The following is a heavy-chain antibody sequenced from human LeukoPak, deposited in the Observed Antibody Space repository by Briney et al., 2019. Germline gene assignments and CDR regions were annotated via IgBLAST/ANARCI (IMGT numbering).Heavy chain of an antibody. D-gene: IGHD6-19*01. Sequence: SETLSLTCTVSGGSISSYYWSWIRQPAGKGLEWIGRIYTSGSTNYNPSLKSRVTMSVDTSKNQFSLKLSSVTAADTAVYYCARAVRRPRIAVAVSDAFDIWGQGTMVTVSS. CDR1: GGSISSYY. CDR3: ARAVRRPRIAVAVSDAFDI. CDR2: IYTSGST. J-gene: IGHJ3*02. V-gene: IGHV4-4*07.